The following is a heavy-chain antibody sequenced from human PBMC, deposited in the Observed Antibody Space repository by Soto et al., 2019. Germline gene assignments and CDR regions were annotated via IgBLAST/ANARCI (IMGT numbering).Heavy chain of an antibody. V-gene: IGHV3-23*01. Sequence: RLSCEASGFMFSTFAMNWVRQAPGKGLEWVAGISGGGSTYYADSVKGRFTISRDNSKNTLYLQMNSLRAEDTAVYYCARSPPYDYVWGSYRGYFDYWGQGTLVTVSS. CDR1: GFMFSTFA. CDR3: ARSPPYDYVWGSYRGYFDY. D-gene: IGHD3-16*02. J-gene: IGHJ4*02. CDR2: ISGGGST.